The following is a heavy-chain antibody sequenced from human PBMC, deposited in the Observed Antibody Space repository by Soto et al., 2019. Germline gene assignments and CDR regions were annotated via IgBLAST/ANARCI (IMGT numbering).Heavy chain of an antibody. CDR2: ISSSRTTI. J-gene: IGHJ4*02. D-gene: IGHD6-19*01. CDR1: GFTFSSYN. CDR3: ARVGTSGWYGDFDS. Sequence: GGSLRLSCAASGFTFSSYNMNWVRLAPGKGLEWVSYISSSRTTIYYADSVKGRFTISRDNANNSLYLQMNSLRDEDTAVYYCARVGTSGWYGDFDSWGQGTLVTVSS. V-gene: IGHV3-48*02.